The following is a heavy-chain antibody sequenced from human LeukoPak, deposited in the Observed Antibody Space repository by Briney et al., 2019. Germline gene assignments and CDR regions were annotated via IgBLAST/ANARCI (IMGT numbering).Heavy chain of an antibody. V-gene: IGHV3-23*01. Sequence: GGSLRLSCAASGFTFSNYGMTWVRQAPGKGLEWVSIISGSGSSAYYADSVKGRFTISRDNSKNTLFLQMNSLRAEDTAVYYCARDDGAFDIWGQGTMVTVSS. CDR1: GFTFSNYG. CDR3: ARDDGAFDI. J-gene: IGHJ3*02. CDR2: ISGSGSSA.